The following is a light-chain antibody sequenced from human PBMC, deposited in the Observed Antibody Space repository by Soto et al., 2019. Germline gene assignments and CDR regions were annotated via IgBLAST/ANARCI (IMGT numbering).Light chain of an antibody. V-gene: IGLV2-18*02. CDR3: SSYTTSSTFVV. Sequence: QSALTQPPSVSVSPGQSVTISCAGTSSDVGRYNRVSWYQQPPGAAPKLMIYEVTNRPSGVPDRFSGSKSGNTASLTISGLQAEDEADYYCSSYTTSSTFVVFGGGTKLTVL. CDR2: EVT. J-gene: IGLJ2*01. CDR1: SSDVGRYNR.